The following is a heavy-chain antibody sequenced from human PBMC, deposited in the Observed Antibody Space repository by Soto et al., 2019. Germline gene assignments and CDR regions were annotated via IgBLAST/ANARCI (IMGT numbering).Heavy chain of an antibody. CDR3: AKPYDYVWGSYRPFDY. Sequence: GGSLRLSCAASGFTFSSYAMSWVRQAPGKGLEWVSAISGSGGSTYYADSVKGRFTISRDNSKNTQYLQMNSLRAEDTAVYYCAKPYDYVWGSYRPFDYWGQGTLVTVSS. V-gene: IGHV3-23*01. J-gene: IGHJ4*02. CDR2: ISGSGGST. CDR1: GFTFSSYA. D-gene: IGHD3-16*02.